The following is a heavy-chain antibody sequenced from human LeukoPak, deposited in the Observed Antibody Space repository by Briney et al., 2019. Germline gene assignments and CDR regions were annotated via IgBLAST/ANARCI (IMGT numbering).Heavy chain of an antibody. CDR3: ASDYDSSGYYLPY. D-gene: IGHD3-22*01. J-gene: IGHJ4*02. V-gene: IGHV1-69*05. Sequence: SVKVSCKASGGTFSSYAISWARQAPGQGLEWMGGIIPIFGTANYAQKFQGRVTITTDESTSTAYMELSSLRSEDTAVYYCASDYDSSGYYLPYWGQGTLVTVSS. CDR1: GGTFSSYA. CDR2: IIPIFGTA.